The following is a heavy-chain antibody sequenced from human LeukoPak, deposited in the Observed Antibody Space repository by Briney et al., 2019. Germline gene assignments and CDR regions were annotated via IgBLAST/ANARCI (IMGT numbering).Heavy chain of an antibody. CDR1: GFTFSSYA. CDR2: ISYDGSNK. J-gene: IGHJ4*02. V-gene: IGHV3-30*04. CDR3: ATSSMVRGAQFDY. Sequence: GGSLRLSCAASGFTFSSYAMHWVRQAPGKGLEWVAVISYDGSNKYYADSVKGRFTISRDNSKNTLYLQMNGLRAEDTAVYYCATSSMVRGAQFDYWGQGTLVTVSS. D-gene: IGHD3-10*01.